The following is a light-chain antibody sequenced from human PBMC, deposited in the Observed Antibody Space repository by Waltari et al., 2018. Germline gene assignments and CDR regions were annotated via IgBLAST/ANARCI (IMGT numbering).Light chain of an antibody. Sequence: DIVVNQSSDTTAVPLGEEGAVSCRASNSGHISSTSKNYFKDYLAWYQQKPGQPPRLLIYWASTRESGVPDRFSGGGSATDFTLSISNVQAEDVAVYYCQQYYSHPPTFGQGTKVEI. CDR3: QQYYSHPPT. V-gene: IGKV4-1*01. CDR2: WAS. CDR1: NSGHISSTSKNY. J-gene: IGKJ1*01.